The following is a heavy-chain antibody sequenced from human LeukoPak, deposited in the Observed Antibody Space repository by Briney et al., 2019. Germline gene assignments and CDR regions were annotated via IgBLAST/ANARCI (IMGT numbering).Heavy chain of an antibody. CDR2: MSPNSGNT. CDR3: ARGPPNWGFDF. V-gene: IGHV1-8*01. Sequence: ASVTVSCTASGDTFTSYDFNWVRQAPGQGLEWMGWMSPNSGNTGYAQKFQGRVTMTRDTSISTAYMELSSLRSDDTAVYYCARGPPNWGFDFWGQGTLVTVS. D-gene: IGHD7-27*01. CDR1: GDTFTSYD. J-gene: IGHJ4*02.